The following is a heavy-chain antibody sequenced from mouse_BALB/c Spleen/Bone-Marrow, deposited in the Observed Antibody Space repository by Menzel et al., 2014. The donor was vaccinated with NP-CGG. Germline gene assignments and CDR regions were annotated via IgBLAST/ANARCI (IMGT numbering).Heavy chain of an antibody. V-gene: IGHV5-9-2*01. Sequence: EVMLVESGGGLVKSGGSLKLSCAASGFSFSNYGMSWVRQTPEKRLEWVATISGDGRCTFYSDSVKGRFTISRDNAKNNLYLQLSSLRSEDTALYYCARHAYYDQTEVSFVYWGQGTLVTVSA. CDR1: GFSFSNYG. D-gene: IGHD2-4*01. CDR3: ARHAYYDQTEVSFVY. J-gene: IGHJ3*01. CDR2: ISGDGRCT.